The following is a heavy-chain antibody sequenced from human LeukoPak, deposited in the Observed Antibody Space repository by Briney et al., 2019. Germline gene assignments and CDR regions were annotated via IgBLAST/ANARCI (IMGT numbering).Heavy chain of an antibody. J-gene: IGHJ1*01. D-gene: IGHD6-13*01. CDR1: GGSISSYY. CDR3: ASHIAAAQTPFQH. V-gene: IGHV4-59*01. Sequence: LETLSLTCTVSGGSISSYYWSWIRQPPGKGLEWIGYIYYSGSTNYNPSLRSRLTISVDTSKNQFSLKLSSVTAADTAMYYCASHIAAAQTPFQHWGQSTLVTVSS. CDR2: IYYSGST.